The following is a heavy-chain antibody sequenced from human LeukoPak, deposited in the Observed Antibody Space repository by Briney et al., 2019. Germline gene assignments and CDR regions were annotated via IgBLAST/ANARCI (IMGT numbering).Heavy chain of an antibody. V-gene: IGHV3-7*01. D-gene: IGHD6-6*01. CDR3: ARGGAARPDF. CDR2: IKADGGEK. CDR1: GFTFSTYW. J-gene: IGHJ4*02. Sequence: GGSLRLSCAASGFTFSTYWMNWFRQTPGKGLEWVAKIKADGGEKDHVASVKGRFTISRDNAKNSLYLQMNSLRVEDTAVYYCARGGAARPDFWGQGTRVIVSS.